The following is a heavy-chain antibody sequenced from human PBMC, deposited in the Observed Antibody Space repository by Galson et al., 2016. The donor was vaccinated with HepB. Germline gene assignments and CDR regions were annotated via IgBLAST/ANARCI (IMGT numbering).Heavy chain of an antibody. V-gene: IGHV3-21*05. J-gene: IGHJ4*02. D-gene: IGHD1-7*01. CDR1: GFTFSSYS. CDR3: VRDQIGNYRGFDY. Sequence: SLRLSCAASGFTFSSYSMNWVRQAPGKGLEWLSYISFGGDFIYYADSVKGRFTISRDNAKNSLYLQMNSLGDEDTAVYYCVRDQIGNYRGFDYWGQGTVVTVSS. CDR2: ISFGGDFI.